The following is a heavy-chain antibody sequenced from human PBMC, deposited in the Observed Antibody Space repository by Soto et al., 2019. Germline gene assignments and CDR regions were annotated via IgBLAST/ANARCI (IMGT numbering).Heavy chain of an antibody. D-gene: IGHD5-12*01. J-gene: IGHJ4*02. Sequence: SVKLSCKTSGGTFSNDIITWVRQAPGQGLEWMGRIIPLLDIANYAQKFQGRVTITADKSTSTAYMELNSLRSEDTAVYYCARDSPIGSTFSGYEAIDYWGQGTLVTVSS. CDR2: IIPLLDIA. CDR1: GGTFSNDI. CDR3: ARDSPIGSTFSGYEAIDY. V-gene: IGHV1-69*04.